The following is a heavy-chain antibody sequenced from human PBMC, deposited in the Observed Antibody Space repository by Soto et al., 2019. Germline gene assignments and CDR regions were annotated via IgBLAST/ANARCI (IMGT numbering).Heavy chain of an antibody. CDR1: GNTVPNYA. CDR3: AREDSGYDLV. J-gene: IGHJ4*02. CDR2: INAGNGNT. V-gene: IGHV1-3*01. D-gene: IGHD5-12*01. Sequence: ASVKVSCKASGNTVPNYAMHWARQAPGQRLEWMGWINAGNGNTKYSQKFQGRVTITRDTSAGTAYMELSSLRSEDTAVYYCAREDSGYDLVWGQGTLVTVSS.